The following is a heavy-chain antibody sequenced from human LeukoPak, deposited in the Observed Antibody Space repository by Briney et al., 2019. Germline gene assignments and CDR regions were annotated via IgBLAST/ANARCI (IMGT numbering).Heavy chain of an antibody. J-gene: IGHJ4*02. D-gene: IGHD5-18*01. CDR1: GGTFSSYA. CDR2: IIPIFGTA. Sequence: GASVKVSCKASGGTFSSYAISWVRQAPGQGLEWMGGIIPIFGTANYAQKFQGRVTITADESTSTAYMELSSLRSEDTAVYYCASNTAMALTTYDYWGQGTLVTVSS. V-gene: IGHV1-69*13. CDR3: ASNTAMALTTYDY.